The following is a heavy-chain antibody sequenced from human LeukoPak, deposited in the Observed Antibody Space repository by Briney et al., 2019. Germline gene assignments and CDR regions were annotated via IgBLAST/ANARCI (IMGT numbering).Heavy chain of an antibody. CDR3: ARGDSSGYQRNTKLDY. V-gene: IGHV3-13*01. Sequence: GGSLRLSCAASGFTFSSYDMHWVRQTTGKGLEWVSAIGTAGDTYYPGSVKGRFTTSRENAKNSLYLQMNSLRAGDTAVYYCARGDSSGYQRNTKLDYWGQGTLVTVSS. D-gene: IGHD3-22*01. CDR2: IGTAGDT. J-gene: IGHJ4*02. CDR1: GFTFSSYD.